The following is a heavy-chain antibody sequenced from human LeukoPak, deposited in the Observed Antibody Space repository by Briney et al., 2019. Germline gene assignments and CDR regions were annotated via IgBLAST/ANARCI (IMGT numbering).Heavy chain of an antibody. Sequence: GASVKVSCKASGYTFTRYAMHWVRQAPGQGLEWMGWINIGNGNTKYSQKFQGRVTITRDTSASTAYMELSSLRSEDTAVYYCARSYYYDSTGYYPPGPWGQGTQVTVSS. D-gene: IGHD3-22*01. CDR3: ARSYYYDSTGYYPPGP. V-gene: IGHV1-3*04. CDR1: GYTFTRYA. CDR2: INIGNGNT. J-gene: IGHJ5*02.